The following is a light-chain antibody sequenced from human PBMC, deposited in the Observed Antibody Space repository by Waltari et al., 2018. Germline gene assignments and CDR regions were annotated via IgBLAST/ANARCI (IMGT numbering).Light chain of an antibody. CDR2: WAS. V-gene: IGKV4-1*01. CDR1: HSVLTNSINKDY. CDR3: QQHYDIQWT. J-gene: IGKJ1*01. Sequence: IVLTQYPGSLSVSLGETATITCPSSHSVLTNSINKDYIAWYQQKTGQPPKVLLYWASTRESGVPDRFSGSGSGTDFTLSISSVQAEDAAVYYCQQHYDIQWTFGQGTKVEIK.